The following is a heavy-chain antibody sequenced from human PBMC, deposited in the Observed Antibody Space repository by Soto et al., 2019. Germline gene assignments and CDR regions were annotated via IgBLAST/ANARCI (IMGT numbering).Heavy chain of an antibody. D-gene: IGHD6-13*01. Sequence: QVQLVESGGGGFQPGRSRRPSCAASGFIFISYGMSWVRQAPGKGLEWVADISYDGSNEYYADSVKGRFTISRDNSKSTVYLQMNGLRAEDTAVYYCAKDYSSSWYYHDYWGQGTLVTVSS. CDR1: GFIFISYG. CDR3: AKDYSSSWYYHDY. V-gene: IGHV3-30*18. J-gene: IGHJ4*02. CDR2: ISYDGSNE.